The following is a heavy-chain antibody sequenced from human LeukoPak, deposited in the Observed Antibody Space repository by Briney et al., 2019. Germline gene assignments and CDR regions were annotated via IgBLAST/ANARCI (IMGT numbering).Heavy chain of an antibody. V-gene: IGHV1-69*13. CDR2: IIPIFGTT. Sequence: GASVKVSCKASGYTFTSYGISWVRQAPGQGLEWMGGIIPIFGTTNYAQKFQGRVTITADESTSTAYMELSSLRSEDTAVYYCARVAVADMYYFDYWGQGTLVTVSS. CDR1: GYTFTSYG. D-gene: IGHD6-19*01. CDR3: ARVAVADMYYFDY. J-gene: IGHJ4*02.